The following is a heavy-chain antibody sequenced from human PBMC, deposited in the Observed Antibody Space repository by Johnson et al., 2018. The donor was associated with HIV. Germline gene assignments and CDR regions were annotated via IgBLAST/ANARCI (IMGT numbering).Heavy chain of an antibody. CDR1: GFTFDDYG. CDR3: ARGIMLTCGGPDAFDI. Sequence: VQLVESGGGVVRPGGSLRLSCAASGFTFDDYGMSWVRQVPGKGLEWVSGINWNGGSTGYADSVKGRFTISRDNAKNSLYLQMNSLRADDTALYYCARGIMLTCGGPDAFDIWGQGTLFTVSS. J-gene: IGHJ3*02. V-gene: IGHV3-20*04. CDR2: INWNGGST. D-gene: IGHD3-16*01.